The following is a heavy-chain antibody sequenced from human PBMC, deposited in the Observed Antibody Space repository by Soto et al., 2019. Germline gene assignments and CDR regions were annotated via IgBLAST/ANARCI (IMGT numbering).Heavy chain of an antibody. CDR1: GFTFTRYS. V-gene: IGHV3-7*01. CDR2: IKQDGSEK. D-gene: IGHD6-19*01. J-gene: IGHJ6*02. CDR3: AREGSGWLNYYGMDV. Sequence: GGSLRLSCAASGFTFTRYSMNWVRQAPGKGLEWVANIKQDGSEKYYVDSVKGRFTISRDNAKNSLYLQMNSLRAEDTAVYYCAREGSGWLNYYGMDVWGQGTTVTVSS.